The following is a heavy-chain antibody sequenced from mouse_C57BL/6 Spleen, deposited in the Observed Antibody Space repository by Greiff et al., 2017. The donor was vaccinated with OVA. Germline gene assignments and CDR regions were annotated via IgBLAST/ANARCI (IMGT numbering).Heavy chain of an antibody. J-gene: IGHJ4*01. CDR2: ISSGSSTI. CDR3: AREGRYYAMDY. D-gene: IGHD3-3*01. V-gene: IGHV5-17*01. CDR1: GFPFSDYG. Sequence: EVQRVESGGGLVKPGGSLKLSCAASGFPFSDYGMHWVRQAPEKGLEWVAYISSGSSTIYYADTVKGRFTISRDNAKNTLFLQMTSLRSEDTAMYYCAREGRYYAMDYWGQGTSVTVSS.